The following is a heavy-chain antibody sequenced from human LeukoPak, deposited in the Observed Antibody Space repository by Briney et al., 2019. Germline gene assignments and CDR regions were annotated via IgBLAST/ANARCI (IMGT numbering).Heavy chain of an antibody. V-gene: IGHV3-23*01. CDR1: GFTFSSYE. Sequence: GGSLRLSCAASGFTFSSYEMNWVRQAPGKGLEWVSAISGSGGSTYYADSVKGRFTISRDNSKNTLYLQMNSLRAEDTAVYYCAKLGARGPKSDYWGQGTLVTVSS. D-gene: IGHD3/OR15-3a*01. J-gene: IGHJ4*02. CDR2: ISGSGGST. CDR3: AKLGARGPKSDY.